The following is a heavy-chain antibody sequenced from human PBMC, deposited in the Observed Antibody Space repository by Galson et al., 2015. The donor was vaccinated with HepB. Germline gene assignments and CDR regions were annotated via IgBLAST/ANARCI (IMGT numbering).Heavy chain of an antibody. CDR2: INSRSTTI. CDR3: VTEKVVVTAEGIPNWFDS. CDR1: GFTFSEYS. Sequence: SLRPSCAASGFTFSEYSMNWVRQVPGKGLQWLSYINSRSTTIRYEESVKGRFTVSRDNANNSLFLQMNSLRAEDTAVYFCVTEKVVVTAEGIPNWFDSLGQGTLVIVSS. J-gene: IGHJ5*01. V-gene: IGHV3-48*04. D-gene: IGHD2-15*01.